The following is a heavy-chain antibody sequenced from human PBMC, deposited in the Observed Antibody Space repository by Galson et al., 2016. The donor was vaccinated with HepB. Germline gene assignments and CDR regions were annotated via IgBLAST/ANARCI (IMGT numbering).Heavy chain of an antibody. Sequence: SLRLSCAASGFTFSAYSMNWVRQAPGKGLEWISFISRSSFSSNGSNIYYADYAKGRVTISRDNAKNSLYLQMNSRRDEDTAVYYCARERWLLRYLDWLRGDAFDVWGQGTMVIVSS. J-gene: IGHJ3*01. CDR3: ARERWLLRYLDWLRGDAFDV. CDR2: ISRSSFSSNGSNI. CDR1: GFTFSAYS. D-gene: IGHD3-9*01. V-gene: IGHV3-48*02.